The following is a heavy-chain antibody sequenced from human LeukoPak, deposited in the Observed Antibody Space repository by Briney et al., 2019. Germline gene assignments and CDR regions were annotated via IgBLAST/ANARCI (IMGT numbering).Heavy chain of an antibody. D-gene: IGHD2-15*01. CDR1: GFTFSDHY. V-gene: IGHV3-11*06. CDR2: ISSSSYT. J-gene: IGHJ6*02. CDR3: ARVLRSGPYNYGMGV. Sequence: PGGSLRLSCAASGFTFSDHYMSWIRQAPGKGLEWVSYISSSSYTVYADSVKGRFTISRDNAKSSLYLQMSSLRAEDTAVYYCARVLRSGPYNYGMGVWGQGTTVTVSS.